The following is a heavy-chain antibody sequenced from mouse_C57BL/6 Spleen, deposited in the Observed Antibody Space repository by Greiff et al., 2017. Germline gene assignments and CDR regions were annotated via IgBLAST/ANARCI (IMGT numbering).Heavy chain of an antibody. J-gene: IGHJ2*01. V-gene: IGHV5-4*01. Sequence: EVKLMESGGGLVKPGGSLKLSCAASGFTFSSYAMSWVRQTPEKRLEWVATISDGGSYTYYPDNVKGRFTISRDNAKNNLYLQMSHLKSEDTAMYYCARDDSSGYDYFDYWGQGTTLTVSS. CDR1: GFTFSSYA. CDR3: ARDDSSGYDYFDY. D-gene: IGHD3-2*02. CDR2: ISDGGSYT.